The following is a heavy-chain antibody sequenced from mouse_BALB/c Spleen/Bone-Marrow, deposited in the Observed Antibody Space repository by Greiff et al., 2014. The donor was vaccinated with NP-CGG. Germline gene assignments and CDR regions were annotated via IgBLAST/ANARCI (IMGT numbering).Heavy chain of an antibody. V-gene: IGHV1-20*02. Sequence: VQLKESGPELVKPGASVKISCKASGYSFTGYFMNWVMQSHGKSLEWIGRINPYNGDTFYNQKFKGKATLTVDKSSSTAHMELRSLASEDSGVYYCASSFITTAYYFDYWGQGTTLTVSS. D-gene: IGHD1-2*01. J-gene: IGHJ2*01. CDR1: GYSFTGYF. CDR2: INPYNGDT. CDR3: ASSFITTAYYFDY.